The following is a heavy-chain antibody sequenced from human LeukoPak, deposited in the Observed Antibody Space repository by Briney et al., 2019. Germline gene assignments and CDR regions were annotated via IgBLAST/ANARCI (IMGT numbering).Heavy chain of an antibody. CDR1: GYNFYRYG. D-gene: IGHD2-2*01. Sequence: ASVKVSCKGSGYNFYRYGVSRVRQAPGQGLEWMGWISTYNGNTIYAQKFEGRVAMTTDTSTNTVYMDLRSLRSDDTAVYYCARDLGHCRSIICSSSAYWGQGTLVTVSS. J-gene: IGHJ4*02. CDR2: ISTYNGNT. V-gene: IGHV1-18*04. CDR3: ARDLGHCRSIICSSSAY.